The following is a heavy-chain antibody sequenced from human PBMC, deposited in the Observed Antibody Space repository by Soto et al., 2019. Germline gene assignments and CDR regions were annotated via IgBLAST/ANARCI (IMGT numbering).Heavy chain of an antibody. CDR3: AREYRSRDYYYGMDV. CDR2: IKQDGSGK. CDR1: GFTFSSYW. D-gene: IGHD1-1*01. Sequence: GGSLRLSCAASGFTFSSYWMSWVRQAPGKGLEWVANIKQDGSGKYYVDSVKGRFTISRDNAKNSLYLQMNSLRAEDTAVYYCAREYRSRDYYYGMDVWGQGTTVTVSS. V-gene: IGHV3-7*03. J-gene: IGHJ6*02.